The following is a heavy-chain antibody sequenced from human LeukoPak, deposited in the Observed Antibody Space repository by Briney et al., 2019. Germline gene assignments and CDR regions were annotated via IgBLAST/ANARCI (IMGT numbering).Heavy chain of an antibody. D-gene: IGHD3-10*01. CDR1: GFSFSSYG. CDR3: ATHPYGSVSYYYYGMDV. CDR2: ISYDGSNK. V-gene: IGHV3-30*03. J-gene: IGHJ6*02. Sequence: GRSLRLSCAASGFSFSSYGIHWVRQAAGKGLEWGAVISYDGSNKYYADSVKGRFTISRDNSKNTLYLQMNSLRAEDTAVYYCATHPYGSVSYYYYGMDVWGQGTTVTVSS.